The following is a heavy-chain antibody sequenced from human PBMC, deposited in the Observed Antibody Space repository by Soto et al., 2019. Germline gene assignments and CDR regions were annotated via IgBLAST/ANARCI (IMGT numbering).Heavy chain of an antibody. Sequence: QVQLQESGPGLVKPSQTLSLTCTVSGGSITSSKHYWSWIRQHPGKGLEWIGYIYLSGFTYSNPYLKSRVTLSIDTSKNQFSLKLSSVTAADTAVYYCARGGLDDFWSGYLYHLDSWGLGTLVTVSS. CDR1: GGSITSSKHY. CDR2: IYLSGFT. V-gene: IGHV4-30-4*08. D-gene: IGHD3-3*01. J-gene: IGHJ4*02. CDR3: ARGGLDDFWSGYLYHLDS.